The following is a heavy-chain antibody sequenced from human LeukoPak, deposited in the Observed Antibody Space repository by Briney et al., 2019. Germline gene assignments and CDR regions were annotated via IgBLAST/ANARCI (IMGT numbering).Heavy chain of an antibody. J-gene: IGHJ4*02. D-gene: IGHD3-16*02. Sequence: GGYLRLSCAASGFTFSSYVMSWVRQAPGKGLEWVSGISGSGGSTYFADSVKGRFTISRDNSKNTLYLQMNSLRAEDTAVYYCATSLRGSYRYPTASYYFDYWGQGTLVTVSS. CDR2: ISGSGGST. V-gene: IGHV3-23*01. CDR3: ATSLRGSYRYPTASYYFDY. CDR1: GFTFSSYV.